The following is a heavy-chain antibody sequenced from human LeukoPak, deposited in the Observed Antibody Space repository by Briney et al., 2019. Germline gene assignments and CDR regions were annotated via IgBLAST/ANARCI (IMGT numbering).Heavy chain of an antibody. CDR1: GCSLIDCN. CDR3: AKGGTGTMGQFDP. Sequence: ASVKVSCKASGCSLIDCNMHWVRQAPGQGLEWMGRMNRNNGGANYAQKFQGRVTMTRDTSINTAHMELSSLRSDDTAVYYCAKGGTGTMGQFDPWGQGTLVTVSS. V-gene: IGHV1-2*06. J-gene: IGHJ5*02. D-gene: IGHD1-7*01. CDR2: MNRNNGGA.